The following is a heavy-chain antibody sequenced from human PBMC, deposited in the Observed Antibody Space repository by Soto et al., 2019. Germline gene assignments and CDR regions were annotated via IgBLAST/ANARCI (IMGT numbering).Heavy chain of an antibody. Sequence: TLSLTCCVSCGSLSGATYSGNWIRQPPGKGLEWIGYIFPSGTTYYNPSLKSRVTISIDVSKNQFSLSLRSLTAADTAVYYCARSREFDYWSQGTLVTVSS. J-gene: IGHJ4*02. CDR3: ARSREFDY. CDR1: CGSLSGATYS. V-gene: IGHV4-30-2*01. CDR2: IFPSGTT.